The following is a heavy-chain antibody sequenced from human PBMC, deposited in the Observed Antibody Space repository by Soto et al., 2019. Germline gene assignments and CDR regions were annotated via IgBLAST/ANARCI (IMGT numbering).Heavy chain of an antibody. CDR2: IYPRDSDT. CDR3: ARLHWAGTPKADLDV. J-gene: IGHJ6*02. CDR1: GYSFTIYW. Sequence: GESLKISCQTSGYSFTIYWIAWVRQMPGKGLECMGIIYPRDSDTRYTPSFQGQVTISVDKSVSTAYLQWNSLKASDTAMYYCARLHWAGTPKADLDVWGQGTTVTVS. V-gene: IGHV5-51*01. D-gene: IGHD1-7*01.